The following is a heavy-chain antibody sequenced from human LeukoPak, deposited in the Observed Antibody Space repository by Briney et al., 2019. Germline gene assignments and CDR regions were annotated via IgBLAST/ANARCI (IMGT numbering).Heavy chain of an antibody. Sequence: GGSLRLSCAASGFTFSSYAMSWVRQAPGKGLEWVSVISGSGGSTYYADSVKGRFTISRDNSKNTLSLQMNSLRAEDTAVYYCAKGVAAAGTNYFDYWGQGTLVTVSS. CDR2: ISGSGGST. J-gene: IGHJ4*02. CDR3: AKGVAAAGTNYFDY. D-gene: IGHD6-13*01. CDR1: GFTFSSYA. V-gene: IGHV3-23*01.